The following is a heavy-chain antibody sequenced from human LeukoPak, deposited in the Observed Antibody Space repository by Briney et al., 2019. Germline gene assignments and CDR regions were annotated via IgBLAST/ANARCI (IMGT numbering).Heavy chain of an antibody. V-gene: IGHV1-18*01. J-gene: IGHJ4*02. CDR2: ISAYNGNT. Sequence: ASVKVSCKASGYTFTSYGISWVRQAPAQGLEWMGWISAYNGNTNYAQKLQGRVTMTTDTSTSTAYMELRSLRADDTAVYYCARGRGYYDSSGYYSLSDYWGQGTLVTVSS. CDR1: GYTFTSYG. D-gene: IGHD3-22*01. CDR3: ARGRGYYDSSGYYSLSDY.